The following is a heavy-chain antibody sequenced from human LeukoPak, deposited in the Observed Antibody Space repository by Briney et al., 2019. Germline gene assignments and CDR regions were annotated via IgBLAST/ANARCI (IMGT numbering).Heavy chain of an antibody. J-gene: IGHJ6*02. CDR3: ARPPPYSSSWYYYYYGMDV. D-gene: IGHD6-13*01. CDR1: GYTFTSYG. V-gene: IGHV1-18*01. CDR2: ISAYNGNT. Sequence: ASVKVSCKASGYTFTSYGISWVRQAPGQGLEWMGWISAYNGNTNYAQKLQGRVTMTTDTSTSTAYMELSRLRSDDTAVYYCARPPPYSSSWYYYYYGMDVWGQGTTVTVSS.